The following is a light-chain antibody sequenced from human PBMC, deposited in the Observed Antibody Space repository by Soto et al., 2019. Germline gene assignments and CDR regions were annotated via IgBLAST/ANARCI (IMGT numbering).Light chain of an antibody. V-gene: IGLV4-60*02. CDR3: ETWDSNTRV. CDR1: SGHSSNI. CDR2: LEGSGSY. Sequence: QLVLTQSSSASASLGSSVKLTCTLSSGHSSNIIAWHQQQPGKAPRYLMKLEGSGSYNEGSGVPDRFSGSSSGADRYLTISNLHFEDEADYYCETWDSNTRVFGGGTKLTVL. J-gene: IGLJ3*02.